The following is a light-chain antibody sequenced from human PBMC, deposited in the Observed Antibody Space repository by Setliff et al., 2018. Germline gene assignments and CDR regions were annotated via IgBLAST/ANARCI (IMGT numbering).Light chain of an antibody. Sequence: QSALAQPPSASGTPGQRVTISCSGGSSNIGTNTVNWYQQLPGTAPKLLMHSNNQRPSGVPDRFSGSNSGTAATLAITGLQAEDEADYYCQSYDSSLISYVFGPGTKVTVL. J-gene: IGLJ1*01. CDR3: QSYDSSLISYV. V-gene: IGLV1-44*01. CDR1: SSNIGTNT. CDR2: SNN.